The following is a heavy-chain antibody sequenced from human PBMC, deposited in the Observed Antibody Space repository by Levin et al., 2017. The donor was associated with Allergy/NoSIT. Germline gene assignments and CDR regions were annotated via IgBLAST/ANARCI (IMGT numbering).Heavy chain of an antibody. CDR1: GFTFSSYA. V-gene: IGHV3-23*01. CDR2: IRGSGGST. CDR3: AKVVLEMATHHEYFDY. D-gene: IGHD5-24*01. Sequence: GESLKISCAASGFTFSSYAMSWVRQAPGKGLEWVSAIRGSGGSTYYADSVKGRFTISRDNSKNTLYLQMNSLRAEETAVYYCAKVVLEMATHHEYFDYWGQGTLVTVSS. J-gene: IGHJ4*02.